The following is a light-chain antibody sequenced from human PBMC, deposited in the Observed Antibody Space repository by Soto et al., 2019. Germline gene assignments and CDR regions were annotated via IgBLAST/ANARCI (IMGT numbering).Light chain of an antibody. Sequence: EIVLTQSPGTLSLSPGERATLSCRASQSASSSYLAWYQQKPGQAPRLPIYGASSRATGIPDRFSGSGSGTDFTLTISRLEPEDFAVYYCQQYGGSPLTFGGGTKVEIK. CDR3: QQYGGSPLT. CDR1: QSASSSY. V-gene: IGKV3-20*01. CDR2: GAS. J-gene: IGKJ4*01.